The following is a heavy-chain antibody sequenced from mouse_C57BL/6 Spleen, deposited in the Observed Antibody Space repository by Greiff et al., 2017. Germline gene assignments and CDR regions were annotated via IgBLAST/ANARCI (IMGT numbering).Heavy chain of an antibody. CDR1: GYTFTSYW. D-gene: IGHD1-1*01. CDR3: ARSTVVAPWAMDY. J-gene: IGHJ4*01. V-gene: IGHV1-55*01. CDR2: IYPGSGST. Sequence: QVQLQQPGAELVKPGASVKMSCKASGYTFTSYWITWVKQRPGQGLEWIGDIYPGSGSTNYNEKFKSKATLTVDTSSSTAYMQLSSLTSEDSAVYYCARSTVVAPWAMDYWGQGTSVTVSS.